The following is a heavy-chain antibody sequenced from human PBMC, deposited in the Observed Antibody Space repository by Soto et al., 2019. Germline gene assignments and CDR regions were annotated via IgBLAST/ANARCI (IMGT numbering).Heavy chain of an antibody. CDR1: GYTFTSYY. J-gene: IGHJ5*02. CDR2: INPSGGST. D-gene: IGHD6-19*01. CDR3: ARAAFVMSSSGWYGNWFDP. Sequence: APVKVSCKASGYTFTSYYMHWVRQAPGQGLEWMGIINPSGGSTSYAQKFQGRVTMTRDTSTSTVYMELSSLRSEDTAVYYCARAAFVMSSSGWYGNWFDPWGQGTLVTVSS. V-gene: IGHV1-46*01.